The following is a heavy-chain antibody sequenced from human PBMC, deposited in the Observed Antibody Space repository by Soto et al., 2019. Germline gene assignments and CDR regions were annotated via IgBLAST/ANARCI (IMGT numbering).Heavy chain of an antibody. V-gene: IGHV4-61*01. D-gene: IGHD3-3*01. Sequence: SETLSLTCTVSGGSVSSGSYYWSWIRQPPGKGLEWIGHIYYSGSTNYNPSLKSRVTISVDTSKNQFSLKLSSVTAADTAVYYCARWSGYYTGYYGMDVWGQGTTVTVSS. CDR3: ARWSGYYTGYYGMDV. CDR1: GGSVSSGSYY. CDR2: IYYSGST. J-gene: IGHJ6*02.